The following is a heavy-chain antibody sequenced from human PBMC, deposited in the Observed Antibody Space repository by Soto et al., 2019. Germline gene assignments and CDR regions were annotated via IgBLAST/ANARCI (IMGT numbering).Heavy chain of an antibody. V-gene: IGHV4-34*01. CDR3: ARYPPNWGHDY. J-gene: IGHJ4*02. CDR2: INHSGST. D-gene: IGHD7-27*01. CDR1: GGSFSGYY. Sequence: SETLSLTCAVYGGSFSGYYWSWIRQPPGKGLEWIGEINHSGSTNYNPSLKSRVTISVDTSKNQFSLKLSSVTAADTAVYYCARYPPNWGHDYWGQGTLVTVSS.